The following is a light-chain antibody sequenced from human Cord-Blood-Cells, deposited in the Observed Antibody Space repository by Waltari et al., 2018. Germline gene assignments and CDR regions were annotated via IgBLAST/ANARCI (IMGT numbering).Light chain of an antibody. Sequence: QSVLTQPPSASGTPGPRVTISCSGSSPNIGSTSVYWYQQLPGTAPKLLIYRNNQRPSGGPDRFSGSKSGTSASLAISGLRSEDEADYYCAAWDDSLSGPVFGGGTKLTVL. V-gene: IGLV1-47*01. CDR2: RNN. CDR3: AAWDDSLSGPV. J-gene: IGLJ2*01. CDR1: SPNIGSTS.